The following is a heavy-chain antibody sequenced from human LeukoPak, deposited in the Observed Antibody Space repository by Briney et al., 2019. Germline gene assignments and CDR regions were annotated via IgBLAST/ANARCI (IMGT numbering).Heavy chain of an antibody. CDR3: ARGPPPDFDF. V-gene: IGHV4-4*07. Sequence: PSETLSLTCTVSGDSISSYYWSWIRQPAGKGLEWIGRIHPSGSTNYNPSLKSRVTLSVDTSKNQFSLKLSSVTAADTAVYYCARGPPPDFDFWGRGTLVTVSS. CDR1: GDSISSYY. CDR2: IHPSGST. J-gene: IGHJ4*02.